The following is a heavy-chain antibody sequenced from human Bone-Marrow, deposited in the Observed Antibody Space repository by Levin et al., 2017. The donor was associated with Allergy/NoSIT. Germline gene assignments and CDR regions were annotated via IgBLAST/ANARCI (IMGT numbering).Heavy chain of an antibody. CDR2: ISRSGST. J-gene: IGHJ4*02. CDR1: GDSTNNYF. D-gene: IGHD3-22*01. V-gene: IGHV4-59*08. CDR3: ARFFRSYHSGGYYQPNYFDY. Sequence: SQTLSLTCTVSGDSTNNYFWSWIRQPPGKGLEWIGYISRSGSTRDNPSLRSRLSISVDTSKNHFSLKLNSVTAADTAVYYCARFFRSYHSGGYYQPNYFDYWGQGTLVTVSS.